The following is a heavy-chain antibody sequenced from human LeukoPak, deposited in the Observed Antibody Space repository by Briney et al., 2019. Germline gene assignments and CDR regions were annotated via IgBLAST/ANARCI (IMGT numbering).Heavy chain of an antibody. D-gene: IGHD3-22*01. Sequence: ASVKVSCKASGYTFTSYDINWVRQATGQGLEWMGWMNPNSGNTGYAQKFQGRVTMTRDTSTSTVYMELCSLRSEDTAVYYCARVAKYYYDSSGYYPFDYWGQGTLVTVSS. V-gene: IGHV1-8*01. CDR2: MNPNSGNT. CDR1: GYTFTSYD. J-gene: IGHJ4*02. CDR3: ARVAKYYYDSSGYYPFDY.